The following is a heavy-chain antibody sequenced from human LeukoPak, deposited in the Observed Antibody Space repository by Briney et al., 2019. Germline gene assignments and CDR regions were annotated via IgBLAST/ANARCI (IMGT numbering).Heavy chain of an antibody. CDR2: INHSGST. Sequence: SETLSLTCTVSGGSISSSSYYWGWIRQPPGKGLEWIGEINHSGSTNYNPSLKSRVTISVDTSKNQFSLKLSSVTAADTAVYYCARGGSIDFGVVIRLQGWFDPWGQGTLVTVSS. CDR1: GGSISSSSYY. D-gene: IGHD3-3*01. CDR3: ARGGSIDFGVVIRLQGWFDP. V-gene: IGHV4-39*07. J-gene: IGHJ5*02.